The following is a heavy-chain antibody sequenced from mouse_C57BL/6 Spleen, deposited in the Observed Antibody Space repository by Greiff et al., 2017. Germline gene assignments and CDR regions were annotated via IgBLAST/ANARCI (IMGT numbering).Heavy chain of an antibody. CDR1: GIDFSRYW. J-gene: IGHJ1*03. CDR2: INPDSSTI. D-gene: IGHD1-1*01. V-gene: IGHV4-1*01. Sequence: EVKLLESGGGLVQPGGSLKLSCAASGIDFSRYWMSWVRRAPGKGLEWIGEINPDSSTINYAPSLKDKFIISRDNAKNTLYLQMSKVRSEDTALYYCASRGYYGSNWYFDVWGTGTTVTVSS. CDR3: ASRGYYGSNWYFDV.